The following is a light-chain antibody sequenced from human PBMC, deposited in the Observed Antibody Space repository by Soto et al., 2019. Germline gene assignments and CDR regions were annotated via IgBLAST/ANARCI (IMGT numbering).Light chain of an antibody. J-gene: IGKJ1*01. CDR2: GAS. Sequence: DIQTTLVSSTLSEPLVDIDTITCRASQSISTWLAWYQQKPGKVPQLLIYGASSLASGGQSRFSGSGSGTEFTLTISRLKPDDFATYYRQQYDTARTVGQGTQVDIK. CDR1: QSISTW. V-gene: IGKV1-5*01. CDR3: QQYDTART.